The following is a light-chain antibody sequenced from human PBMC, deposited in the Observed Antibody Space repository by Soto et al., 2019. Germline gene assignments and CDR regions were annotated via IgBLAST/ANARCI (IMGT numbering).Light chain of an antibody. J-gene: IGLJ2*01. CDR3: SSSTTGSTPVV. V-gene: IGLV2-14*01. CDR2: DVS. Sequence: QSALTRPASVSGSPGQSITISCTGTSSDVGGYNYVSWYQQHPGKAPKFMIYDVSNRPSGVSDRFSGSKSGNTASLTISGLQAEDEADYYCSSSTTGSTPVVFGGGTKVTVL. CDR1: SSDVGGYNY.